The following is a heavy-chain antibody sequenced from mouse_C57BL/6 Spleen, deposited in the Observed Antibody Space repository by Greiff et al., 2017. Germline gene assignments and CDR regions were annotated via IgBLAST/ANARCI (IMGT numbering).Heavy chain of an antibody. CDR3: ARLGYDYAYYAMDY. J-gene: IGHJ4*01. D-gene: IGHD2-4*01. V-gene: IGHV1-53*01. CDR2: INPSNGGT. Sequence: VQLQQSGTELVKPGASVKLSCKASGYTFTSYWMHWVKQRPGQGLEWIGNINPSNGGTNYNEKFKSKATLTVDKSSSTAYMQLSRLTSEDSAVYYCARLGYDYAYYAMDYWGQGTSVTVSS. CDR1: GYTFTSYW.